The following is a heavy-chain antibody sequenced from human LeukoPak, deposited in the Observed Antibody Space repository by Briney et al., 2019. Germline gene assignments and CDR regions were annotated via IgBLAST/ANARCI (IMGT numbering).Heavy chain of an antibody. D-gene: IGHD3-22*01. V-gene: IGHV3-66*01. CDR3: AKADDYYDTSGYFSFDS. CDR2: IYSGGTT. Sequence: GGSLRLSCAASGFTVSSNYMSWVRQAPGKGLEWVSVIYSGGTTYYADSVKGRFTISRDNSKNTLYLQMNSLTAEDTAVYYCAKADDYYDTSGYFSFDSWGQGTLVTVSS. CDR1: GFTVSSNY. J-gene: IGHJ4*02.